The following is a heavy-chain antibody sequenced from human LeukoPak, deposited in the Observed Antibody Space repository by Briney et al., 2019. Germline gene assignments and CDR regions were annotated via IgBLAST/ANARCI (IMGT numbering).Heavy chain of an antibody. D-gene: IGHD3-22*01. Sequence: PSETLSLTCTVSGGSISSSNYYWGWTRQPPGKRLEWFWSISYSGGTSYNPSLRSRVTISVVTSKNQFSLKLNSVTAADTAVYYCAREVEYYDSSGYRPHAFDIWGQGTVVTVSS. J-gene: IGHJ3*02. V-gene: IGHV4-39*02. CDR1: GGSISSSNYY. CDR3: AREVEYYDSSGYRPHAFDI. CDR2: ISYSGGT.